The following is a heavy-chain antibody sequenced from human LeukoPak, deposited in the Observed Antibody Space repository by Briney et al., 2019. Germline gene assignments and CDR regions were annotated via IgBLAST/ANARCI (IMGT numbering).Heavy chain of an antibody. Sequence: GGSLRLSCAASGFTFSSYWMSWVRQAPGKGLEWVANIKQDGSEKYYVDSVKGRFTISRDNSKNTLYLQMNSLRAEDTAVYYCARDLAPSIAAADLDYWGQGTLVTVSS. CDR2: IKQDGSEK. V-gene: IGHV3-7*01. D-gene: IGHD6-13*01. J-gene: IGHJ4*02. CDR1: GFTFSSYW. CDR3: ARDLAPSIAAADLDY.